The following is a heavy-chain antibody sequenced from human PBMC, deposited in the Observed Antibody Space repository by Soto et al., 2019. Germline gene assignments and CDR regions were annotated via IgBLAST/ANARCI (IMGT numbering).Heavy chain of an antibody. CDR1: GYTFTSYG. D-gene: IGHD6-19*01. Sequence: ASVKVSCKASGYTFTSYGISWVRQAPGQGLEWMGWISAYNGNTNYAQKLQGRVTMTTDTSTSTAYMELRSLRSDDTAVYYCASSTSPYSSGWSPDVFDIWGQGTMDTVS. CDR3: ASSTSPYSSGWSPDVFDI. V-gene: IGHV1-18*01. CDR2: ISAYNGNT. J-gene: IGHJ3*02.